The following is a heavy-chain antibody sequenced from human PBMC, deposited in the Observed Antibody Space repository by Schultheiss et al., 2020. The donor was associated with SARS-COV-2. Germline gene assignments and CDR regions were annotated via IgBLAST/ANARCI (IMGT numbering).Heavy chain of an antibody. CDR2: ISGRGDST. V-gene: IGHV3-23*01. D-gene: IGHD6-13*01. Sequence: GGSLRLSCAASEFTFTSYAMSWVRQAPGKGLEWVSAISGRGDSTYYADFVKGRFIISRDNSKNTLYLQMDSLRAEDTAVYYCAKDSDPISWVPAVDYWGQGTLVTVSS. CDR1: EFTFTSYA. J-gene: IGHJ4*02. CDR3: AKDSDPISWVPAVDY.